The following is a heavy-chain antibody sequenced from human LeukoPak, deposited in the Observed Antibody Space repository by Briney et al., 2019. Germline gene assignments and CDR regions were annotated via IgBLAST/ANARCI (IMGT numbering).Heavy chain of an antibody. CDR2: IYSGDNT. CDR3: AGRRVLDASFDY. J-gene: IGHJ4*02. V-gene: IGHV3-66*02. CDR1: GFTASNNY. Sequence: GGSLRLSCAASGFTASNNYMSWVRQAPGKGLEWDSVIYSGDNTYYVESVKGRFTISRDNSKNTLFLQMNRLRAEDTAVYYCAGRRVLDASFDYWGQGTLVTVSS. D-gene: IGHD3-16*01.